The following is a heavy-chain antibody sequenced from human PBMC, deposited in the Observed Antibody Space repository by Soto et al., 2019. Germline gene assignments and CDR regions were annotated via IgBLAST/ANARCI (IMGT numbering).Heavy chain of an antibody. CDR1: GGSISSGDYY. J-gene: IGHJ6*02. Sequence: SETLSLTCTVSGGSISSGDYYWSWIRQPPGKGLEWIGYIYYSGSARRYNPSLKSRVTISVDTSKNQFSLKLSSVTAADTAVYYCARDEYSRSRYYYYGMDVWGQGTTVTVSS. CDR3: ARDEYSRSRYYYYGMDV. CDR2: IYYSGSA. V-gene: IGHV4-30-4*01. D-gene: IGHD6-13*01.